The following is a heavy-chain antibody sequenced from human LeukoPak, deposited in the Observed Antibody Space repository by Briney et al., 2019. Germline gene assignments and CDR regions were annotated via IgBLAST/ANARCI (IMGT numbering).Heavy chain of an antibody. D-gene: IGHD6-13*01. CDR3: AREATPPVYSSSWYFDY. CDR2: IYYSGST. CDR1: GGSISSYY. V-gene: IGHV4-59*01. Sequence: SETLSLTCTVSGGSISSYYWSWIRQPPGKGLEWIGYIYYSGSTNYNPSLKSRVTISVDTSKNQFSLKLSSVTAEDTAVYYCAREATPPVYSSSWYFDYWGQGTLVTVSS. J-gene: IGHJ4*02.